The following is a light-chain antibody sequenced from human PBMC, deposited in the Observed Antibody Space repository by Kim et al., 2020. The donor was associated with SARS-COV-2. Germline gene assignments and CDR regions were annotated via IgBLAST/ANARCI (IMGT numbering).Light chain of an antibody. V-gene: IGLV1-44*01. J-gene: IGLJ2*01. CDR2: SNN. Sequence: GQRVTISCSGSRSNIGSNTVNWHQQLPGTAPKLLIYSNNQRPSGVPDRFSGSKSGTSASLAISGLQSEDEADYYCAAWDDSLNGVVFGGGTQLTVL. CDR3: AAWDDSLNGVV. CDR1: RSNIGSNT.